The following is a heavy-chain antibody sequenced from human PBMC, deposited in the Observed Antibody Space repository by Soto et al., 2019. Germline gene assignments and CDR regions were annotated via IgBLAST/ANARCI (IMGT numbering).Heavy chain of an antibody. V-gene: IGHV3-23*01. Sequence: GGSLRLSCAASGFTFSSYAMSWVRQAPGKGLEWVSAISGSGGSTYYADSVKGRFTISRDNSKNTLYLQMNRLRAEDTAVYYCAKSFLDRRGYSSSWYFGYWGQGTLVTVSS. J-gene: IGHJ4*02. D-gene: IGHD6-13*01. CDR1: GFTFSSYA. CDR3: AKSFLDRRGYSSSWYFGY. CDR2: ISGSGGST.